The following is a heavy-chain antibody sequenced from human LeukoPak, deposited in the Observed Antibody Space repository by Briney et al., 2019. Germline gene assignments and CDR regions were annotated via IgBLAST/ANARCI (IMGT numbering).Heavy chain of an antibody. Sequence: GGSQRLPRAASGFTFRSYDIRWVPQAPAKGLEWVSAISGSGGSTYYADSAKGRFTISRDDTKNTLYLQMNSLRAEDTAVYYSAKAEGYCRGGSCYPFFDYWGQGTLVTVSS. D-gene: IGHD2-15*01. CDR3: AKAEGYCRGGSCYPFFDY. J-gene: IGHJ4*02. CDR2: ISGSGGST. V-gene: IGHV3-23*01. CDR1: GFTFRSYD.